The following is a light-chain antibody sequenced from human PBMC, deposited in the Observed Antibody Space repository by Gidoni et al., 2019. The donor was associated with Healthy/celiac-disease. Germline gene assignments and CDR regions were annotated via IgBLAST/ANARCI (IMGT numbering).Light chain of an antibody. CDR3: QQLNSYPSG. Sequence: DIQLTQSPSFLSASVGDRVTITCRASQGISSYLAWYQQKPGKAHKLLIYAASTLQSGVPSRFSGSGSGTEFTLTISSLQPEDFATYYCQQLNSYPSGFGPGTKVDIK. J-gene: IGKJ3*01. CDR2: AAS. V-gene: IGKV1-9*01. CDR1: QGISSY.